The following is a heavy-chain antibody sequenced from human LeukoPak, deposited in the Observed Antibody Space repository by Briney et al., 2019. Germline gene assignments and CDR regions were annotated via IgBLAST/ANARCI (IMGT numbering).Heavy chain of an antibody. V-gene: IGHV3-74*01. CDR3: ARDISLRMDA. CDR2: ISGDGSNR. CDR1: GFTFSPYW. J-gene: IGHJ6*01. Sequence: GGSLRLSCAASGFTFSPYWIHWVRQAPGKGLMWVPIISGDGSNRRYADSVKGRFTISRDNAKNTLYLQMNSLRAEDTAVYYCARDISLRMDAWGQGTTVTVSS.